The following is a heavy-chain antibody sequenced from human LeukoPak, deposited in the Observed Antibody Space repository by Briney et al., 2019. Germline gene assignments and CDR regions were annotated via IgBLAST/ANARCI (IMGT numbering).Heavy chain of an antibody. CDR3: ARHAIVVVTAIGSFDY. CDR1: GGSISSSSYH. CDR2: IYYSGST. Sequence: SETLSLTCTVSGGSISSSSYHWCWIRQPPGKGLEWIGSIYYSGSTYYNPSLKSRVTISVDTSKNQFSLKLSSVTAADTAVYYCARHAIVVVTAIGSFDYWGQGTLVTVSS. V-gene: IGHV4-39*01. J-gene: IGHJ4*02. D-gene: IGHD2-21*02.